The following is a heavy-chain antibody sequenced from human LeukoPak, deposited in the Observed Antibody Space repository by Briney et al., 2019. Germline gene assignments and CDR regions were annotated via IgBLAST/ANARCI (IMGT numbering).Heavy chain of an antibody. CDR3: ARGEDYYDQWYFDY. J-gene: IGHJ4*02. Sequence: SETLSLTCAVYGGSFSGYYWTWIRQPPGKGLEWIGEINHSGITNCNPSLKSRVTISVDTSKNQFSLKLSSVTAADTAVYYCARGEDYYDQWYFDYWGQGTLVTVSS. CDR1: GGSFSGYY. D-gene: IGHD3-22*01. V-gene: IGHV4-34*01. CDR2: INHSGIT.